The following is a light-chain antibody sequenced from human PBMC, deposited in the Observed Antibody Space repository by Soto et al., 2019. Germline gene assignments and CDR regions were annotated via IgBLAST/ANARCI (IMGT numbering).Light chain of an antibody. V-gene: IGKV1-13*02. J-gene: IGKJ5*01. CDR1: QDIRGA. CDR2: DVS. CDR3: QQFNSYPVT. Sequence: AIQVTQSPSFLSASVGDRVTITCLASQDIRGALAWYQQKPGKPPKLLIYDVSTLENGVPSRFSGDSSGTQFTLTISGLQPEDFGTYYCQQFNSYPVTFGHGTRLDIK.